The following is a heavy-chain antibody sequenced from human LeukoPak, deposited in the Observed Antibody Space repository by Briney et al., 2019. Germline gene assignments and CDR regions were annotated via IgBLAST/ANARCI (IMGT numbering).Heavy chain of an antibody. CDR1: GFTFSSYW. V-gene: IGHV3-48*04. J-gene: IGHJ5*02. CDR3: ARGTEKGRNWFDP. Sequence: GGSLRLSCAASGFTFSSYWMSWVRQAPGKGLEWVSYISSSSSTIYYADSVKGRFTISRDNAKNSLYLQMNSLRAEDTAVYYCARGTEKGRNWFDPWGQGTLVTVSS. D-gene: IGHD3-10*01. CDR2: ISSSSSTI.